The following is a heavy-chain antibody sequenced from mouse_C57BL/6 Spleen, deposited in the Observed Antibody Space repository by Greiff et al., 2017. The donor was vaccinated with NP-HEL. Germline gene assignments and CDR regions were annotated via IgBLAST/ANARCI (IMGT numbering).Heavy chain of an antibody. D-gene: IGHD2-4*01. J-gene: IGHJ1*03. CDR3: ARHAEDYPLFDV. CDR2: INPNNGGT. CDR1: GYTFTDYN. Sequence: EVQLQQSGPELVKPGASVKIPCKASGYTFTDYNMDWVKQRPGKSLEWIGDINPNNGGTIYNQKFKGKATLTVDKSYSTAYMELRSLTSEDTAVYDWARHAEDYPLFDVGGKGPTVTVSS. V-gene: IGHV1-18*01.